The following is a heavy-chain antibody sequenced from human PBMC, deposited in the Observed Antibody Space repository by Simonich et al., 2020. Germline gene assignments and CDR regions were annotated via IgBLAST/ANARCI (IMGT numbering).Heavy chain of an antibody. CDR1: GGSFSVYY. J-gene: IGHJ5*02. V-gene: IGHV4-34*01. Sequence: QVQLQQWGAGLLKPSETLSLTCAVYGGSFSVYYWSWIRQPPGKGLGWFGEINQSEKTNYTPSHKSLVTILVETAKNQFSLKLGYVTAADTAVYYCARCGLVNYDILTGYHNWFDPWGQGTLVTVSS. CDR3: ARCGLVNYDILTGYHNWFDP. CDR2: INQSEKT. D-gene: IGHD3-9*01.